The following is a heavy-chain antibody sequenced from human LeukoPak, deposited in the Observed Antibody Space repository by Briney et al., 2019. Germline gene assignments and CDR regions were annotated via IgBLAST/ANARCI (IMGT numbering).Heavy chain of an antibody. Sequence: SETLSLTCTVSGGSISSSSYYWGWIRQPPGKGLEWIGSIYYSGSTYYNPSLKSRVTISVDTSKNQFSLKLSSVTAADTAVYYCARDGKLRYFDWLPQEIYGMDVWGQGTTVTVSS. CDR2: IYYSGST. CDR3: ARDGKLRYFDWLPQEIYGMDV. J-gene: IGHJ6*02. V-gene: IGHV4-39*07. D-gene: IGHD3-9*01. CDR1: GGSISSSSYY.